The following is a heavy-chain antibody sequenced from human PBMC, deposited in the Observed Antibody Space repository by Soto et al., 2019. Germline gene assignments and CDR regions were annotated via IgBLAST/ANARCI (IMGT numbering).Heavy chain of an antibody. V-gene: IGHV1-18*01. J-gene: IGHJ4*02. D-gene: IGHD5-12*01. Sequence: QVQLEQSGVEVKKPGASVKVSCKASGYTFTTYGMSWVREAPGQRLEWMGWISGLNGNTKYAQKFQCGVTMTTDTSPSTAYMELRSLTSDDTAVYYCASDWVGVFSGYDYFDFWGPGTLVIVSS. CDR1: GYTFTTYG. CDR3: ASDWVGVFSGYDYFDF. CDR2: ISGLNGNT.